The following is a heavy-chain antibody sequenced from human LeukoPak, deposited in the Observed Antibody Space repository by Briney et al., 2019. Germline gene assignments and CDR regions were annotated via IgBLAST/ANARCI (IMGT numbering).Heavy chain of an antibody. D-gene: IGHD3-9*01. J-gene: IGHJ4*02. V-gene: IGHV1-18*01. CDR2: ISAYNGNT. Sequence: ASVKVSCKASGYTFTSYGISWVRQAPGQGLEWMGWISAYNGNTNYAQKLQGRVTMTTDTSTSTAYMELRSLRSDDTAVYYCARENYDILTGYRNFDYWGQGTLVTVSS. CDR3: ARENYDILTGYRNFDY. CDR1: GYTFTSYG.